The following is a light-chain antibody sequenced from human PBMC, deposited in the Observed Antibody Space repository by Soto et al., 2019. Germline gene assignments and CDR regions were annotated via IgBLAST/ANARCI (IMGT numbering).Light chain of an antibody. J-gene: IGLJ2*01. CDR3: QTWGSDSPI. CDR1: SGHSRYA. Sequence: QLVLTQSPSASASLGASVKLTCIGSSGHSRYADAWHQQQPEKGPRFLMKVNSDGSHIKGEGIPDRFSGSSSAAERYVTISSLQSEDEADYYCQTWGSDSPIFGGGTKVTVL. CDR2: VNSDGSH. V-gene: IGLV4-69*01.